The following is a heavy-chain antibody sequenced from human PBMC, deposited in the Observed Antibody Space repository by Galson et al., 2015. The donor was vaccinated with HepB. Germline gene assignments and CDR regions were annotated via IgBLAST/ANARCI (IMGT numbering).Heavy chain of an antibody. CDR3: AKVKGLYGSGSYYGMDV. CDR1: GFTFSSYG. Sequence: SLRLSCAASGFTFSSYGMHWVRQAPGKGLEWVAFIRYDGSNKYYADSVKGRFTISRDNSKNTLYLQMNSLRAEDTAVYYCAKVKGLYGSGSYYGMDVWGQGTTVTVSS. J-gene: IGHJ6*02. V-gene: IGHV3-30*02. D-gene: IGHD3-10*01. CDR2: IRYDGSNK.